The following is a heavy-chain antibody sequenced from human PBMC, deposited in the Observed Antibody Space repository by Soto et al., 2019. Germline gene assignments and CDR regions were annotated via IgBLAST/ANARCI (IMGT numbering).Heavy chain of an antibody. J-gene: IGHJ6*02. V-gene: IGHV4-31*03. CDR1: GGSISSGGYY. D-gene: IGHD6-6*01. Sequence: PWETLSLTCTVSGGSISSGGYYWSWIRQHPGKGLEWIGYIYYSGSTYYNPSLKSRVTISVDTSKNQFSLKLSSVTAADTAVYYCGSIAARGSSYYYYGMDVWGQGTTVTVSS. CDR3: GSIAARGSSYYYYGMDV. CDR2: IYYSGST.